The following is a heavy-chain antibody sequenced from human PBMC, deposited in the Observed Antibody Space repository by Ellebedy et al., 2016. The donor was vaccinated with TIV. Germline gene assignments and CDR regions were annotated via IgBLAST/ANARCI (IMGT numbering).Heavy chain of an antibody. V-gene: IGHV3-30-3*01. CDR1: GFTFGSYS. Sequence: GESLKISXSASGFTFGSYSLNWVRQTPGKGLSWVALLSYDGSKAYYADSVKGRFTISRDNPRNTVYLHMNNLRPEDTAVYFCARWISWRGHFDYWGQGTLVTVTS. J-gene: IGHJ4*02. D-gene: IGHD3-3*01. CDR3: ARWISWRGHFDY. CDR2: LSYDGSKA.